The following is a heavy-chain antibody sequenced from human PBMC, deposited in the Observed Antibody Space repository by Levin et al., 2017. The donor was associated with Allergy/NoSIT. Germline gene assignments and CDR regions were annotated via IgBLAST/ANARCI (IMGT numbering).Heavy chain of an antibody. CDR2: MNPNSGNT. V-gene: IGHV1-8*01. Sequence: ASVKVSCKASGYTFTSFDVTWVRQATGQGLEWMGWMNPNSGNTGYAQKFQGRVTMTRNTSISTAYMELSSLRSEDTAVYYCARGHVAVLNAVDWFDPWGQGTLVTVSS. CDR3: ARGHVAVLNAVDWFDP. D-gene: IGHD2-2*01. CDR1: GYTFTSFD. J-gene: IGHJ5*02.